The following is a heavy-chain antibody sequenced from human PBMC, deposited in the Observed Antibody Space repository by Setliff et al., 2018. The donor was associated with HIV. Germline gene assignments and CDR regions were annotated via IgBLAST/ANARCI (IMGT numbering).Heavy chain of an antibody. CDR2: IYYSGST. Sequence: TLSLTCTVSGCSINSFYWSWIRQPAGKGLAWIGRIYYSGSTNYKPSLKSRVTISVDMSKNQFSLRLSSVTAADTAVYYCARDSYDSSGRNWFDPWGQGTLVTVSS. CDR3: ARDSYDSSGRNWFDP. D-gene: IGHD3-22*01. CDR1: GCSINSFY. J-gene: IGHJ5*02. V-gene: IGHV4-4*07.